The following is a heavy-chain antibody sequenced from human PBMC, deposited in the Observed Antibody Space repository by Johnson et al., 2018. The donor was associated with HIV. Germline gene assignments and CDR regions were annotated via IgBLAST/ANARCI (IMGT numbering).Heavy chain of an antibody. D-gene: IGHD2-15*01. CDR1: GFSFSDFS. V-gene: IGHV3-30*07. CDR2: ISNDGSNK. CDR3: AKIARRCSGGSCYTTSDAFDI. Sequence: QVQLVESGGGVVQPGRSLRLSCAASGFSFSDFSMHWVRQAPGKGLEWVTVISNDGSNKLYADSVKGRFTISRDIFKNTLYLQMNSLRADDTAVYYCAKIARRCSGGSCYTTSDAFDIWGQGTMVTVSS. J-gene: IGHJ3*02.